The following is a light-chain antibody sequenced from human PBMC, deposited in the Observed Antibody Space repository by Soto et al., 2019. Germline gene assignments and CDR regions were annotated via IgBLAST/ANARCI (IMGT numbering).Light chain of an antibody. V-gene: IGLV2-14*01. Sequence: QSALTQPASVSGSPGQSITISCTGTSSDVGGYNYVSWYQQHPGKAPKLMIYDVSNRPSGVSNRFSGSKSGNTASLTISGLQAEDEAYYYCSSYTSSSTQVFGTGTKLTVL. CDR2: DVS. J-gene: IGLJ1*01. CDR3: SSYTSSSTQV. CDR1: SSDVGGYNY.